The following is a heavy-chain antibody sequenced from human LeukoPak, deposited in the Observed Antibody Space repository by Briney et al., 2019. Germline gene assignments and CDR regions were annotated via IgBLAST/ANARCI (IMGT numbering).Heavy chain of an antibody. D-gene: IGHD2-21*02. Sequence: SDTLSLTCTVSGGSISSGTYYWGWIRQPPGKGLEWIGSIYDGGGTYYNPSLKSRVTISVDTSKNQFSLRLSSMTAADTAVYYCANSDFYFFDYWGQGTLVTVSS. CDR1: GGSISSGTYY. CDR3: ANSDFYFFDY. CDR2: IYDGGGT. J-gene: IGHJ4*02. V-gene: IGHV4-39*01.